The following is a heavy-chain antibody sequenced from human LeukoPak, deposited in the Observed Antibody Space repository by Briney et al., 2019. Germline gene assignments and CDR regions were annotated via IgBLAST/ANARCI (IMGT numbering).Heavy chain of an antibody. Sequence: GASVTVSCKASGGTFSSYAISWVRQAPGQGLEWMGGIIPIFGTANYAQKFQGRVTITADKSTSTAYMELSSLRSEDTAVYYCAGGYCSSTSCYVSDYWGQGTLVTVSS. CDR2: IIPIFGTA. CDR1: GGTFSSYA. V-gene: IGHV1-69*06. J-gene: IGHJ4*02. D-gene: IGHD2-2*01. CDR3: AGGYCSSTSCYVSDY.